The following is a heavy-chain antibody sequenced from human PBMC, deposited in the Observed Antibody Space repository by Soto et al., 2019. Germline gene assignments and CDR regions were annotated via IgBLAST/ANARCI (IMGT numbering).Heavy chain of an antibody. CDR3: AGYSSGWYQGFGY. D-gene: IGHD6-19*01. Sequence: SETLSLTCTVSGGSISSYYWSWIRQPPGKGLEWIGYIYYSGSTNYNPSLKSRVTISVDTSKNQFSLKLSSVTAADTAVYYCAGYSSGWYQGFGYWGQGTLVTVSS. V-gene: IGHV4-59*01. J-gene: IGHJ4*02. CDR1: GGSISSYY. CDR2: IYYSGST.